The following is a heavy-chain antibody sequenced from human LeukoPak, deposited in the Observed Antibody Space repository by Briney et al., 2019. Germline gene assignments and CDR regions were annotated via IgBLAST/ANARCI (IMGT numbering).Heavy chain of an antibody. CDR2: ISYDGSNK. J-gene: IGHJ2*01. CDR1: GFTFSSYA. V-gene: IGHV3-30*04. Sequence: GRSLRLSCAASGFTFSSYAMHWVRQAPGKGLEWVAVISYDGSNKYYADSVKGRFTISRDNSKNTLYLQMNSLRAEDTAVYYCAKDCGGDCYAGYWYFDLWGRGTLVTVSS. D-gene: IGHD2-21*02. CDR3: AKDCGGDCYAGYWYFDL.